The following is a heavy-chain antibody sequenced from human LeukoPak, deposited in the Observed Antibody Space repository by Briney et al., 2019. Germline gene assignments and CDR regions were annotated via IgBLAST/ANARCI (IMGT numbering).Heavy chain of an antibody. Sequence: SETLSLTCAVSGGSISSGGYSWSWIRQPPGKGLEWIGYIYYSGSTYYNPSLKSRVTISVDTSKNQFSLKLSSVTAADTAVYYCARVEMATTGTNWGQGTLVTVSS. CDR2: IYYSGST. J-gene: IGHJ4*02. D-gene: IGHD5-24*01. CDR3: ARVEMATTGTN. CDR1: GGSISSGGYS. V-gene: IGHV4-30-2*05.